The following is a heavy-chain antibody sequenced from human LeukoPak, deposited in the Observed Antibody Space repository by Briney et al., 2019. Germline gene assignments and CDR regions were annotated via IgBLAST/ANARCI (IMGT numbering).Heavy chain of an antibody. CDR2: IYYSGST. J-gene: IGHJ6*03. D-gene: IGHD6-13*01. CDR3: ARLRFSSSWYDYYYYYMDV. Sequence: PSETLSLTCTVSGGSISSSSYYWGWIRQPPGKGLEWIGSIYYSGSTYYNPSPKSRVTISVDTSKNQFSLKLSSVTAADTAVYYCARLRFSSSWYDYYYYYMDVWGKGTTVTISS. CDR1: GGSISSSSYY. V-gene: IGHV4-39*01.